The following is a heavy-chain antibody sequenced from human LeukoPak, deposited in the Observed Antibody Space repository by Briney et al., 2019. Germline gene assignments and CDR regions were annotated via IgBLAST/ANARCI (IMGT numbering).Heavy chain of an antibody. CDR1: GFTFSNYG. J-gene: IGHJ4*02. CDR2: ISGTSSYI. D-gene: IGHD3-3*01. CDR3: ASGVVSAY. V-gene: IGHV3-21*01. Sequence: PGGSLRLSCAASGFTFSNYGMNWVRQAPGKGLEWVSFISGTSSYIYYAESVKGRSTISRDNAESSLYLQMNSLRAEDTAVYYCASGVVSAYWGQGTLVTVSS.